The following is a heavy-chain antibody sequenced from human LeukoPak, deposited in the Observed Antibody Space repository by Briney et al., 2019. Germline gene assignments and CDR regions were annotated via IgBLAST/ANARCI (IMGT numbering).Heavy chain of an antibody. CDR1: GGSFSGYY. V-gene: IGHV4-34*01. CDR3: AAQWLTGRVMTG. CDR2: VNHSGST. D-gene: IGHD6-19*01. Sequence: SETLSLTCAVYGGSFSGYYWSWIRKPPGKGLEWIGEVNHSGSTDHNPSLKSRVTISVDTSKNQFSLKLSSLTAADTAVYYCAAQWLTGRVMTGWGQGTLVTVSS. J-gene: IGHJ4*02.